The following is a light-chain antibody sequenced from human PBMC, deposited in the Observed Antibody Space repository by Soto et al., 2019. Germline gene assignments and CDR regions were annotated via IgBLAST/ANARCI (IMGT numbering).Light chain of an antibody. CDR3: QSYDSSLSGYV. Sequence: QSVLTQPPSVSGAPGRRVTISCTGSSSNIGAGYDVHWYQQLPGTAPKLLLYGNSNRPSGVPDRFSGSKSGTSASLAITGLQAEDEADYCCQSYDSSLSGYVFGTGTKVTVL. V-gene: IGLV1-40*01. CDR2: GNS. J-gene: IGLJ1*01. CDR1: SSNIGAGYD.